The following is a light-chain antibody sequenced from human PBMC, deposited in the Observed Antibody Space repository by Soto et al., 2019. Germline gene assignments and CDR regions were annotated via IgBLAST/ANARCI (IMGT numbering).Light chain of an antibody. J-gene: IGLJ1*01. V-gene: IGLV3-21*04. CDR1: NIGSKS. CDR3: RVWDSSSDHPSYV. Sequence: SYELTQPPSVSVAPGKTARITCGGNNIGSKSVHWYQQKPGQAPVLVIYYDSDRPSGIPERFSGSNSGNTATLTISRVEAGDEADYYCRVWDSSSDHPSYVFGTGTKLTVL. CDR2: YDS.